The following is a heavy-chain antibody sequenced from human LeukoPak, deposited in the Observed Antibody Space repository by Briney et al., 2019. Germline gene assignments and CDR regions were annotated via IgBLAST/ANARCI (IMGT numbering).Heavy chain of an antibody. J-gene: IGHJ6*02. Sequence: GGSLRLSCAASGFTFSGYSMNWVRQAPGKGLEWVSAISSSSSYIHYADSVKGRFTISRDNAKNSLYLQMNSLRADDTAVYYCARDSSGWYHGMDVWGQGTTVTVSS. V-gene: IGHV3-21*01. D-gene: IGHD6-19*01. CDR1: GFTFSGYS. CDR3: ARDSSGWYHGMDV. CDR2: ISSSSSYI.